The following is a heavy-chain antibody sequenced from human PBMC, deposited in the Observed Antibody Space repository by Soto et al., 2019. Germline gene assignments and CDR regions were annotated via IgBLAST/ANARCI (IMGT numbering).Heavy chain of an antibody. CDR3: ARDRHYYTSDRVDY. CDR2: ISSQNGNT. CDR1: HYTFTSYG. Sequence: QPQLVQSGHEVKKPGASVKVSCKASHYTFTSYGVSWVRQAPGQGLEGMGWISSQNGNTVYAQNFQGRVPLTTDTSTSTAFMELRSRQSDDTALYYCARDRHYYTSDRVDYWGQGTLVAVSS. J-gene: IGHJ4*02. D-gene: IGHD3-10*01. V-gene: IGHV1-18*01.